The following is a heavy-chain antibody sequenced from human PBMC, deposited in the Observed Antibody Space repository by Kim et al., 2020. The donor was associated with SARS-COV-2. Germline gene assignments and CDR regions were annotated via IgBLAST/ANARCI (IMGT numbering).Heavy chain of an antibody. V-gene: IGHV1-18*01. CDR1: GYSFTTYG. CDR3: ARNPSVVIISANWYFDL. CDR2: ISADNGDT. J-gene: IGHJ2*01. D-gene: IGHD3-22*01. Sequence: ASVKVSCKASGYSFTTYGISWFRQAPGQGLKWMGWISADNGDTKYAQDLQGRVTMTTDTSTSTAYMELRSLRSDDTAVYYCARNPSVVIISANWYFDLWGRGTLVTVSS.